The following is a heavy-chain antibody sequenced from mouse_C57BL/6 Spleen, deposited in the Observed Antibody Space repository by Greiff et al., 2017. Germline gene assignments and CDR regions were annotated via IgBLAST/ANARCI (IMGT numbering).Heavy chain of an antibody. D-gene: IGHD1-1*01. CDR1: GYTFTDYY. J-gene: IGHJ2*01. CDR3: ATKGNYCGSSYGDFDY. V-gene: IGHV1-26*01. Sequence: EVKLMESGPELVKPGASVKISCKASGYTFTDYYMNWVKQSHGKSLEWIGDINPNNGGTSYNQKFKGKATLTVDKSSSTAYMELRSLTSEDSAVYYWATKGNYCGSSYGDFDYWGQGTTLTVSS. CDR2: INPNNGGT.